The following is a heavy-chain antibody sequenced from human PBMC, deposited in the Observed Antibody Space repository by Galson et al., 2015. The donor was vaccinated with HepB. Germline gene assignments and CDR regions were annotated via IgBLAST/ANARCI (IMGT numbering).Heavy chain of an antibody. CDR2: IIPILGIA. J-gene: IGHJ6*02. D-gene: IGHD3-10*01. CDR1: GGTFSSYT. CDR3: ARGGWFGELSDPYYYYGMDV. Sequence: SVKVSCKASGGTFSSYTISWVRQAPGQGLEWMGRIIPILGIANYAQKFQGRVTITADKSTSTAYMELSSLRSEDTAVYYCARGGWFGELSDPYYYYGMDVWGQGTTVTVSS. V-gene: IGHV1-69*02.